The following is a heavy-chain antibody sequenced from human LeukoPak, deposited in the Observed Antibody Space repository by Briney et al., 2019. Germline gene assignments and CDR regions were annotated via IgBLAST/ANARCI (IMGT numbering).Heavy chain of an antibody. J-gene: IGHJ4*02. CDR2: INSDGSST. CDR1: GFTFSSYW. Sequence: GGSLRLSCAASGFTFSSYWMHWVRQAPGKGLVWVSRINSDGSSTSYADSVKGRFTISRDNAKNSLYLQMNSLRAEDTAFYYCARGKMVGATAWGGLDYWGQGTLVTVSS. CDR3: ARGKMVGATAWGGLDY. V-gene: IGHV3-74*01. D-gene: IGHD1-26*01.